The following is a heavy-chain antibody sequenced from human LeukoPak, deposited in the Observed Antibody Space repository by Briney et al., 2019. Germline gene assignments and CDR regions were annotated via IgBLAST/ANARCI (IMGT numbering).Heavy chain of an antibody. Sequence: GGSLRLSCAASGFTFSRYWMSWVRQAPGKGLEWVASIKEDGSEKYYVDSVKGRLIISRDNAKNSLSLQMNSLRAEDTAVYYCARDFWQWLIRVYYYYGMDVWGKGTTVTVSS. CDR1: GFTFSRYW. J-gene: IGHJ6*04. D-gene: IGHD6-19*01. V-gene: IGHV3-7*03. CDR2: IKEDGSEK. CDR3: ARDFWQWLIRVYYYYGMDV.